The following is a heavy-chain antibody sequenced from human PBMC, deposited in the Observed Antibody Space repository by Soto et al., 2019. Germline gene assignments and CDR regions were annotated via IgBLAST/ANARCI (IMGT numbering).Heavy chain of an antibody. CDR3: AKDYGKLVTFGGVIVDD. V-gene: IGHV3-23*01. Sequence: GGSLRLSCAASGFTFSSYAMSWVRQAPGKGLEWVSAISGSGGSTYYADSVKGRFTISRDNSKNTLYLQMNSLRAEATAVYYCAKDYGKLVTFGGVIVDDWGQGTLVTVSS. J-gene: IGHJ4*02. CDR1: GFTFSSYA. CDR2: ISGSGGST. D-gene: IGHD3-16*02.